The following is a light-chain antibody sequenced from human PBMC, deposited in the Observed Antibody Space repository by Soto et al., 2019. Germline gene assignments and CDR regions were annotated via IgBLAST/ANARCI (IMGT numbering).Light chain of an antibody. V-gene: IGKV3-15*01. CDR1: QSVGSN. Sequence: DIVMTQSPATLSVSPGERATLSCRASQSVGSNLAWYQQKPGQAPRLLIYGASTRTIGIPARFSGSGSGTEVTLTISSMQSEDFAVYYCQHYNNWPPYTFGQGTKLEIK. CDR3: QHYNNWPPYT. CDR2: GAS. J-gene: IGKJ2*01.